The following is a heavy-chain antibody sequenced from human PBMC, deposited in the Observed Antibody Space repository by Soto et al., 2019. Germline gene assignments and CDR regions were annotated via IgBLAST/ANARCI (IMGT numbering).Heavy chain of an antibody. V-gene: IGHV5-51*01. CDR3: ASYSGSYSNYYYGMDV. J-gene: IGHJ6*02. CDR2: IYPGDSDT. D-gene: IGHD1-26*01. Sequence: GKGLEWMGIIYPGDSDTRYSPSFQGQVTISADKSISTAYLQWSSLKASDTAMYYCASYSGSYSNYYYGMDVWGQGTTVTVSS.